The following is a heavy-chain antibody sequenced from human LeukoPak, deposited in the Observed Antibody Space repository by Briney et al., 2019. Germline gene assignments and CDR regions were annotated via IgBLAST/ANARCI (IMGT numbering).Heavy chain of an antibody. D-gene: IGHD3-9*01. CDR1: GFTFSSYG. Sequence: PGRSLRLSCAASGFTFSSYGMHWVRQAPGKGLEWVAVISYDGSNKYYADSVKGRFTVSRDNAKNSLYLQMNSLRAEDTAVYYCARALYYDILTNYQTHTYYFDYWGQGTLLTVSS. V-gene: IGHV3-30*03. J-gene: IGHJ4*02. CDR3: ARALYYDILTNYQTHTYYFDY. CDR2: ISYDGSNK.